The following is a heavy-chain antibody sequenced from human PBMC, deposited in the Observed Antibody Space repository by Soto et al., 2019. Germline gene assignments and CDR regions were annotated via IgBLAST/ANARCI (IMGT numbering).Heavy chain of an antibody. CDR2: IIPIFGTA. CDR3: ARSLRFLEWLEKNYYYYGMDV. Sequence: GASVKVSCKASGGTFSSYAIGWVLQAPGQGLDWMGGIIPIFGTANYAQKFQGRVTITADESTSTAYMELSSLRSEDTAVYYCARSLRFLEWLEKNYYYYGMDVWGQGTTVTVYS. J-gene: IGHJ6*02. V-gene: IGHV1-69*13. CDR1: GGTFSSYA. D-gene: IGHD3-3*01.